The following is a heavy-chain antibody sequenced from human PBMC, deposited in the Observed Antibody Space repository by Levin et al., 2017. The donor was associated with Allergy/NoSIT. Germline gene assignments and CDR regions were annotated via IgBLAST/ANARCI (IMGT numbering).Heavy chain of an antibody. D-gene: IGHD5-12*01. V-gene: IGHV4-59*08. J-gene: IGHJ4*02. Sequence: SETLSLICTVSGGSISSYYWSWIRQPPGKGLEWIGLIYYTGSTHYNPSLKSRVTISVDTSKNQFSMRLNSVTATDTAVYYCARHRGGYEFEYWGQGTLVTVSS. CDR1: GGSISSYY. CDR2: IYYTGST. CDR3: ARHRGGYEFEY.